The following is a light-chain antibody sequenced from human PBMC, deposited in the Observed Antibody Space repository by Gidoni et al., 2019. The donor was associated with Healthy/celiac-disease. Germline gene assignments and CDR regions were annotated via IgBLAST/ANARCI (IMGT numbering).Light chain of an antibody. J-gene: IGLJ2*01. Sequence: SYELTQPPSESVSPGQTARITCSGDALPKQYAYWYQQKPGQAPVLVIYKDSERPSGIPERFSGSSSGTTVTLTISGVQAEDEADYYCQSADSSGTYNVVFGGGTKLTVL. CDR1: ALPKQY. CDR3: QSADSSGTYNVV. V-gene: IGLV3-25*03. CDR2: KDS.